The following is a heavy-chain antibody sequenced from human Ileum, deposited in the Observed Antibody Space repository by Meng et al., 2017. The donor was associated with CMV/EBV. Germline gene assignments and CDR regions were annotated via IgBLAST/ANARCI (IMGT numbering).Heavy chain of an antibody. CDR1: IRSGDYY. V-gene: IGHV4-30-4*08. J-gene: IGHJ5*02. CDR3: ARVFRGRITIFGVVNWFDP. Sequence: IRSGDYYWSWIRQPPGKGLEWIGYIYYSGSTYYNPSLKSRVTISVDTSKNQFSLKLSSVTAADTAVYYCARVFRGRITIFGVVNWFDPWGQGTLVTVSS. CDR2: IYYSGST. D-gene: IGHD3-3*01.